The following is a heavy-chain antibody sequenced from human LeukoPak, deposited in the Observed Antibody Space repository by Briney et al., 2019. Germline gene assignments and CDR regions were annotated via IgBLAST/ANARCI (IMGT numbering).Heavy chain of an antibody. V-gene: IGHV3-21*01. CDR3: ARDTPTGTTEYYYYGMDV. CDR1: GFTFSSYS. D-gene: IGHD1-7*01. J-gene: IGHJ6*02. Sequence: PGGSLRLSCAASGFTFSSYSINWVRQDPGKGLEWVASISTTSSYIYYADSVKGRFTISRDNAKNSLYLQMNSLRAEDTAVYYCARDTPTGTTEYYYYGMDVWGQGTTVTVSS. CDR2: ISTTSSYI.